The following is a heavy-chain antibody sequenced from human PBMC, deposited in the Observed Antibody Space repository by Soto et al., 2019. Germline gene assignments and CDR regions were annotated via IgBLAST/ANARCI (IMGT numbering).Heavy chain of an antibody. V-gene: IGHV3-21*01. CDR1: GFTFSGDS. CDR2: ISTTSTYI. CDR3: VRHYFKDV. Sequence: SLTISCAASGFTFSGDSMNGVRQAPGKGLEWVASISTTSTYIYYADSVKCRFTISRENAKNSLCLQMNSLRAEDTAVYYSVRHYFKDVWQQGTRVTVCS. J-gene: IGHJ6*01. D-gene: IGHD2-21*01.